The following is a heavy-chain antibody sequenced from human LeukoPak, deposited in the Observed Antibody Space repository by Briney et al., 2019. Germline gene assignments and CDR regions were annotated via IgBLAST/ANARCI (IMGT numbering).Heavy chain of an antibody. J-gene: IGHJ5*02. CDR2: VSAYDGNT. V-gene: IGHV1-18*01. Sequence: ASVKVSCKASGYTFTNSGISWVRQAPGQGLEWMGWVSAYDGNTNYAQKLQGRLTMTTDGSTSTAYMELRSLRSDDTAMYYCARGIVGAKSNWFDPWGQGTLVTVSS. CDR1: GYTFTNSG. D-gene: IGHD1-26*01. CDR3: ARGIVGAKSNWFDP.